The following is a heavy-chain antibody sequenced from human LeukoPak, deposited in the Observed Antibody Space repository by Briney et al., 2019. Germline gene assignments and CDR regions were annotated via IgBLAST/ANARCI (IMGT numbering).Heavy chain of an antibody. CDR3: TTDNHDY. D-gene: IGHD1-14*01. J-gene: IGHJ4*02. CDR2: ISGSGGST. Sequence: PGGSLRLSCAASGFTFSSYAMSWVRQAPGKGLEWVSAISGSGGSTYYADSVKGRFTISRDNSKNTLYLQTNSLKTEDTAVYYCTTDNHDYWGQGTLVTVSS. V-gene: IGHV3-23*01. CDR1: GFTFSSYA.